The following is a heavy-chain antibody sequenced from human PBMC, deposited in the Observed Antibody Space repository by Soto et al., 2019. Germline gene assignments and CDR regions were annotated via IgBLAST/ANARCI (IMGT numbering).Heavy chain of an antibody. CDR3: AKDVRPDGYWDIDY. V-gene: IGHV1-69*13. CDR1: GGTFSSYA. J-gene: IGHJ4*02. CDR2: IIPIFGTA. Sequence: GASVKVSCKASGGTFSSYAISWVRQAPGQGLEWMGGIIPIFGTANYAQKFQGRVTITADESTSTAYMELSSLRVEDTAVYYCAKDVRPDGYWDIDYWGQGTLVTVSS. D-gene: IGHD5-12*01.